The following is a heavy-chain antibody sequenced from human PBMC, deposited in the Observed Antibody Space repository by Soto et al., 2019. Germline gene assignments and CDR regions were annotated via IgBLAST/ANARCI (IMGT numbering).Heavy chain of an antibody. CDR3: VRDGLTGTSLVLDS. CDR2: IWYDGTNQ. J-gene: IGHJ5*01. V-gene: IGHV3-33*01. CDR1: GFTFGNYG. Sequence: QVQLVESGGGVVQPGTSLKLSCAASGFTFGNYGMHWVRQAPGKGLEWVALIWYDGTNQNYADSVKCRFTISRDNSKNTLYLQMNTLRAEDAAVYYCVRDGLTGTSLVLDSWGQGTLVSVSS. D-gene: IGHD1-20*01.